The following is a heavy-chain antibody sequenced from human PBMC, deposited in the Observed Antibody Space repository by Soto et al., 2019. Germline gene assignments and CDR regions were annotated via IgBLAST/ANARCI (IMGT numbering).Heavy chain of an antibody. CDR2: IYKSATT. Sequence: SETLSLTCSVSGDSISTVDYFWAWVRQPPGQALEYIGYIYKSATTYYNPSFESRVAISLDTSKSQFSLNVTSLTAADTAVYFCARGRYCLTGRCFPNWFDSWGQGXLVTVSS. V-gene: IGHV4-30-4*01. J-gene: IGHJ5*01. CDR3: ARGRYCLTGRCFPNWFDS. D-gene: IGHD2-15*01. CDR1: GDSISTVDYF.